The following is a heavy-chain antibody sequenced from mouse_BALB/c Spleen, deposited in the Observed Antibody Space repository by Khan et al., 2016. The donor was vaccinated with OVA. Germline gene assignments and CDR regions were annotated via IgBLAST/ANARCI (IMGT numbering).Heavy chain of an antibody. CDR1: GFTFSDYG. J-gene: IGHJ4*01. CDR2: ISNLAYSI. CDR3: ARSWAMDY. Sequence: EVKLLESGGGLVQPGGSRKLSCAASGFTFSDYGMAWVRQAPGKGPEWVAFISNLAYSIYYADTVTGRFTISRENAKNTLYLEMSSRRSEDTAMYYCARSWAMDYWGQGTSVTVSS. V-gene: IGHV5-15*02.